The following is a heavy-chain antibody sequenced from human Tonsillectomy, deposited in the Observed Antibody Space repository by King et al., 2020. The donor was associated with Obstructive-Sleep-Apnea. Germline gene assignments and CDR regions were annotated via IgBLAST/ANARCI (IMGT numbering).Heavy chain of an antibody. CDR2: IYYRWST. Sequence: QLQESGPGLVKPSETLSLTCTVSGGSISSSSYYWGWIRQPPGKGLEWIGSIYYRWSTYYNPSLNSRVSISVDTSKNQFSLKLSSVTAADTAVYYVARVRPSMVRGVIRYYFDYWGQGTLVTVSS. D-gene: IGHD3-10*01. CDR3: ARVRPSMVRGVIRYYFDY. V-gene: IGHV4-39*07. CDR1: GGSISSSSYY. J-gene: IGHJ4*02.